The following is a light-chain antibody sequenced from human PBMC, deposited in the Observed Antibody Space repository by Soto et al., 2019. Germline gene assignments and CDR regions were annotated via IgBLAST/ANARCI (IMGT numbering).Light chain of an antibody. Sequence: ELVLTQSPVTLSLSPGERATLSCRASQRVGGNYLAWYQQKRCQSPRLLIYDASSRATDIPDRFSGSGSGTDFTLTITKVEPEDFAVYYGQQYGSRTWTFGQGTKLEMK. CDR3: QQYGSRTWT. CDR1: QRVGGNY. V-gene: IGKV3-20*01. J-gene: IGKJ1*01. CDR2: DAS.